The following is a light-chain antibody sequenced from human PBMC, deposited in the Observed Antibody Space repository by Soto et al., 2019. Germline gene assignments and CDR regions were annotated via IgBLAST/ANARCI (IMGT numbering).Light chain of an antibody. CDR2: DAS. CDR1: QDIKNY. J-gene: IGKJ4*01. Sequence: DIQMTQSPSPLSATVGDRVTITCQASQDIKNYLNWYQQKSGKAPKLLIYDASDLETGVPSRFSGSGSGTDFTFTINSMQAEESAPDYCEAYDNRLLSFGEVAKVDI. V-gene: IGKV1-33*01. CDR3: EAYDNRLLS.